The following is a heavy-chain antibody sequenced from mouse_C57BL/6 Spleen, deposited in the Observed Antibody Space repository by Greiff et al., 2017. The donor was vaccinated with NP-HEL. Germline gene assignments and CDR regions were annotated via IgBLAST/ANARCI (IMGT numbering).Heavy chain of an antibody. Sequence: VQLQQPGAELVKPGASVKMSCKASGYTFTSYWITWVKQRRGQGLEWIGDIYPGSGSTNYNEKFKSKATLTGDTSSSTAYMQLSSLTSEDSAVYFCARAADHDEDYYPMGYWGEGTPVTVSS. CDR1: GYTFTSYW. J-gene: IGHJ4*01. CDR2: IYPGSGST. D-gene: IGHD2-4*01. CDR3: ARAADHDEDYYPMGY. V-gene: IGHV1-55*01.